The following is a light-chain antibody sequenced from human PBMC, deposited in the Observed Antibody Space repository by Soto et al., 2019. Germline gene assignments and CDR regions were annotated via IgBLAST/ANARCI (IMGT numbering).Light chain of an antibody. J-gene: IGKJ2*01. V-gene: IGKV1-5*01. CDR2: DAY. CDR3: QQYNSYSSFT. CDR1: QSISSW. Sequence: DIQTTQSPSTLSASVGDRVTITCRASQSISSWLAWYQQKPGKAPKVLIYDAYSLESGVPSRFSGSGSGTEFTLTISSLQPDDFATYYCQQYNSYSSFTFGQGTKLEIK.